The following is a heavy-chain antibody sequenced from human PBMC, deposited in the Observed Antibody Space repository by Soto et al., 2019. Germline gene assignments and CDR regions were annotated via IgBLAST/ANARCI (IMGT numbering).Heavy chain of an antibody. J-gene: IGHJ6*02. CDR3: ARETYYDFWSGYFKPAPYYYYGMDV. CDR1: GFTFSSYG. CDR2: IWYDGSNK. V-gene: IGHV3-33*01. Sequence: GGSLRLSCAASGFTFSSYGMHWVRQAPGKGLEWVAVIWYDGSNKYYADSVKGRFTISRDNSKNTLYLQMNSLRAEDTAVYYCARETYYDFWSGYFKPAPYYYYGMDVWAQGTTVTVSS. D-gene: IGHD3-3*01.